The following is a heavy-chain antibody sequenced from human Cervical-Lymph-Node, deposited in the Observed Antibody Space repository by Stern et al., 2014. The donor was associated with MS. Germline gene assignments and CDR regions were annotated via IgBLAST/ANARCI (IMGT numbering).Heavy chain of an antibody. CDR3: ARPAAARYFDY. CDR1: GFTFGRHS. V-gene: IGHV3-30-3*01. J-gene: IGHJ4*02. CDR2: ISYDGSSQ. Sequence: VQLVESGGGVVQPGRSLRLSCATSGFTFGRHSMHWVRQAPGKGLELVAIISYDGSSQHYADSVRGRFTISRSNSNNTLYLQMSSLRVEDTAMYYCARPAAARYFDYWGQGSQVIVSS. D-gene: IGHD6-25*01.